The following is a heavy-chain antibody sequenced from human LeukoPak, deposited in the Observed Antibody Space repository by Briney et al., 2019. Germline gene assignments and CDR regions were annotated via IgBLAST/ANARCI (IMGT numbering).Heavy chain of an antibody. V-gene: IGHV3-7*05. Sequence: GGSLRLSCAASGFIFSSYWMTWVRQAPGKGLEWVANIKQDGSEKYYVDSVKGRFTISRDNAKNSLYLQMNSLRAEDTAVFYCARGGGLDIWGQGTMVTVSS. CDR2: IKQDGSEK. J-gene: IGHJ3*02. CDR1: GFIFSSYW. CDR3: ARGGGLDI.